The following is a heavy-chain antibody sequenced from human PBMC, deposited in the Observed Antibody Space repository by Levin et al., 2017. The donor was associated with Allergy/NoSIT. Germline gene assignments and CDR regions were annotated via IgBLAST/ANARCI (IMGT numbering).Heavy chain of an antibody. CDR3: ASTLTGYSHDAFDI. CDR2: ISSSSSTI. J-gene: IGHJ3*02. V-gene: IGHV3-48*01. D-gene: IGHD3-9*01. Sequence: GESLKISCAASGFTFSSYSMNWVRQAPGKGLEWVSYISSSSSTIYYADSVKGRFTISRDNAKNSLYLQMNSLRAEDTAVYYCASTLTGYSHDAFDIWGQGTMVTVSS. CDR1: GFTFSSYS.